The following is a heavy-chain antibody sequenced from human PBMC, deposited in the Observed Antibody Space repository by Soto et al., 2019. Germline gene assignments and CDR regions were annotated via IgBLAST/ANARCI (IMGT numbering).Heavy chain of an antibody. CDR1: GYTFSTHA. D-gene: IGHD1-1*01. CDR2: INGGTGQT. V-gene: IGHV1-3*01. Sequence: ASVKVSCKASGYTFSTHAMPWVRQAPVQSLEWMGWINGGTGQTKHSHRFQDRVSITRDTSASTAYMELSSLRSEDTAVYYCARGKGMEENYYYYGLDIWGQGTTVNVSS. J-gene: IGHJ6*02. CDR3: ARGKGMEENYYYYGLDI.